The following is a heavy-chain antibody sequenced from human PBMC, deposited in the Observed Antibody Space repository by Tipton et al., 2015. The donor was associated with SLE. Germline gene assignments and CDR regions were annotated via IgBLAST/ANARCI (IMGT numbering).Heavy chain of an antibody. CDR3: AGGSHWVGIGADD. V-gene: IGHV4-34*01. CDR1: GGSFSGYF. Sequence: TLSLTCAVDGGSFSGYFWTWIRQPPGKGLEWIGEFSHTAGTAYNPALKSRVTISIDPSKNQFSLNLRSVTAADTAVYYCAGGSHWVGIGADDWGQGTLVTGSS. J-gene: IGHJ4*02. D-gene: IGHD1-26*01. CDR2: FSHTAGT.